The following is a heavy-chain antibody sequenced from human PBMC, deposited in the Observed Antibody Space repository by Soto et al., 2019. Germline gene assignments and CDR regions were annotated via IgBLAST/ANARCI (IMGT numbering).Heavy chain of an antibody. CDR1: GYSFAGYW. Sequence: GESLKISCRGSGYSFAGYWITWVRQKPGKGLEWMGRIDPSDSQTYYSPSFRGHVTISATKSITTVFLQWSSLRASDTAMYYCARQIYDSDIGPKPQYYFGSWGQGTLVTVSS. CDR3: ARQIYDSDIGPKPQYYFGS. J-gene: IGHJ4*02. CDR2: IDPSDSQT. V-gene: IGHV5-10-1*01. D-gene: IGHD3-22*01.